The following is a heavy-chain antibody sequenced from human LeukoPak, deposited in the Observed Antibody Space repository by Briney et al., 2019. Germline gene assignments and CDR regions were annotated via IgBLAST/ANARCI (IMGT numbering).Heavy chain of an antibody. V-gene: IGHV4-61*02. Sequence: SETLSLTCTVSGGSISSGSYYWSWIRQPAGKGLEWIGRIYTSGSTNYNPSLKSRVTMSVDTSKNQFSLKLSSVTAADTAVYYCARVRSGSHDAFDIWGQGTMVTVSS. D-gene: IGHD1-26*01. CDR1: GGSISSGSYY. CDR3: ARVRSGSHDAFDI. J-gene: IGHJ3*02. CDR2: IYTSGST.